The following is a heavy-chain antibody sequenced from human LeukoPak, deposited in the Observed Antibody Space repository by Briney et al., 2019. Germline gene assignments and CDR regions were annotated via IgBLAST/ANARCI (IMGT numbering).Heavy chain of an antibody. D-gene: IGHD3-22*01. V-gene: IGHV4-59*01. CDR2: IYYSGST. CDR3: ARDRLTYYYDSSGYGMDV. Sequence: SETLSLTCTVSGDSISTYYWNWIRQPPGKGLEWIGYIYYSGSTNYNPSLKSRVTISVDTSKNQFSLKLSSVTAADTAVYYCARDRLTYYYDSSGYGMDVWGQGTTVTVSS. J-gene: IGHJ6*02. CDR1: GDSISTYY.